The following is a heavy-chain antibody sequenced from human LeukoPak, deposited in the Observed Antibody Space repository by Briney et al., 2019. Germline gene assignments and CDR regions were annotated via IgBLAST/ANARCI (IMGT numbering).Heavy chain of an antibody. J-gene: IGHJ5*02. CDR3: ARGHSSSPNWFDP. Sequence: GGSLRLSCAASGFTFSSYSMNWVRQAPGKGLEWVSSISSSSSYIYYADSVKGRFTISRDNAKNSLYLQMNSLRAEDTAVYYCARGHSSSPNWFDPWGQGTLVTVSS. D-gene: IGHD6-13*01. V-gene: IGHV3-21*01. CDR2: ISSSSSYI. CDR1: GFTFSSYS.